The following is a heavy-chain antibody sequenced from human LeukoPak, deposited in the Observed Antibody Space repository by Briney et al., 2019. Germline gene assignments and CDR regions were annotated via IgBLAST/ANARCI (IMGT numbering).Heavy chain of an antibody. D-gene: IGHD3-10*01. CDR3: ASPDYGSGSYSY. CDR2: IYYSGST. V-gene: IGHV4-39*01. Sequence: MASETLSLTCPAPGGPISSSSYYWGWFPHPPGKGLEWIGSIYYSGSTYYNPSLKSRVTISVDTSKNQFSLKLSSVTAADTAVYYCASPDYGSGSYSYWGQGTLVIVSS. J-gene: IGHJ4*02. CDR1: GGPISSSSYY.